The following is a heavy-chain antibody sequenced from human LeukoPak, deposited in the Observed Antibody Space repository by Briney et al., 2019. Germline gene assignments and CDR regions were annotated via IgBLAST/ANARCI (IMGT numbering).Heavy chain of an antibody. CDR1: GFTFDDYA. Sequence: GRSLRLSCAASGFTFDDYAMHWVRQAPGKGLEWVSGISWNSGSIGYADSVKGRFTTSRDNAKNSLYLQMNSLRAEDTALYYCAKDGGYSNTYYYGMDVWGQGTTVTVSS. J-gene: IGHJ6*02. CDR2: ISWNSGSI. V-gene: IGHV3-9*01. CDR3: AKDGGYSNTYYYGMDV. D-gene: IGHD5-18*01.